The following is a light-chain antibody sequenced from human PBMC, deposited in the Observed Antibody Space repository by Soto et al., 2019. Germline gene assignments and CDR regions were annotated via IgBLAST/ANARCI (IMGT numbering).Light chain of an antibody. CDR3: QHSYITPRYT. CDR1: QSISSH. CDR2: ASY. V-gene: IGKV1-39*01. Sequence: DIQITQSPSSLSASVGERVTITCRASQSISSHLNWYQHKPGRPTRFLIFASYILEGGVPSRFSSSGSDTYFTLTIDSLQPEDVATYYCQHSYITPRYTFGQGTQVEI. J-gene: IGKJ2*01.